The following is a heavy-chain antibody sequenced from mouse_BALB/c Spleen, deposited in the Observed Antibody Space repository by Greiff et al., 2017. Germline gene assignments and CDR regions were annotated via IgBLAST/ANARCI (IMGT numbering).Heavy chain of an antibody. D-gene: IGHD2-3*01. Sequence: EVKLEESGGGLVKPGGSLKLSCAASGFTFSSYAMSWVRQTPEQRLEWVASISSGGSTYYPDSVKGRFTISRDNARNILYLQMSSLRSEDTAMYYCAREPIYDGYYVAYWGQGTLVTVSA. CDR3: AREPIYDGYYVAY. J-gene: IGHJ3*01. CDR1: GFTFSSYA. V-gene: IGHV5-6-5*01. CDR2: ISSGGST.